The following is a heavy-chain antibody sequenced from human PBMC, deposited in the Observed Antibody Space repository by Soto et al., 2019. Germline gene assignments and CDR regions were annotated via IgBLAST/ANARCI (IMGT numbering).Heavy chain of an antibody. CDR2: ISSSARTK. D-gene: IGHD6-13*01. CDR1: GFTFSDYY. V-gene: IGHV3-11*01. Sequence: GGSLRLSCAASGFTFSDYYMSWIRRAPGKGLEWVSYISSSARTKYYADPVKGRFTISRDNAKNSLYLQMNSLRAEDTAIYYCARNSEHFDYWGQGTLVTVSS. J-gene: IGHJ4*02. CDR3: ARNSEHFDY.